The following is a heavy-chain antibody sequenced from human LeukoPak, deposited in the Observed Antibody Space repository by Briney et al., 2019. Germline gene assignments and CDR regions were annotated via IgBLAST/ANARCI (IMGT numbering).Heavy chain of an antibody. CDR2: ISYDGSNK. V-gene: IGHV3-30-3*01. Sequence: PGGSLRLSCAASGFTFGSYAIHWVRQAPGKGLEWVAVISYDGSNKYYADSVKGRLTISRDNSKNTLYLQMNSLRVEDTAVYYCARVHSGLRNAFDIWGQGTMVTVSS. CDR3: ARVHSGLRNAFDI. CDR1: GFTFGSYA. J-gene: IGHJ3*02. D-gene: IGHD5-12*01.